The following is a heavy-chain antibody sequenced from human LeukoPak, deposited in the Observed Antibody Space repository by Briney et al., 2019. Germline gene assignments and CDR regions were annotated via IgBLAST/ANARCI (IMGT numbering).Heavy chain of an antibody. J-gene: IGHJ4*02. CDR2: ISYDGSNK. V-gene: IGHV3-30*04. D-gene: IGHD3-10*01. CDR1: GFTFSSYA. Sequence: PGRSLRLSCAASGFTFSSYAMHWVRQAPGKGLEWVAVISYDGSNKYYADSVKGRFTISRDNSKNTLYLQMNSLRAEDTAVYYCARDRGTKYFDYWGQGTLVTVPS. CDR3: ARDRGTKYFDY.